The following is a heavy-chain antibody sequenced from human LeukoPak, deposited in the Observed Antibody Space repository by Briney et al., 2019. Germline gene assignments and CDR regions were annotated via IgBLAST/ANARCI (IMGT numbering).Heavy chain of an antibody. D-gene: IGHD3-9*01. Sequence: GGSLRLSCAASGFTFSSYGMHWVRQAPGKGVEGVAVIWYDGSNKDYAESVKGRFTISRDNSKNTLYLQMNSLRAEDRAVYYFAKGCPGCYYYYYMDVWGKGTTVTVSS. CDR1: GFTFSSYG. CDR2: IWYDGSNK. V-gene: IGHV3-33*06. CDR3: AKGCPGCYYYYYMDV. J-gene: IGHJ6*03.